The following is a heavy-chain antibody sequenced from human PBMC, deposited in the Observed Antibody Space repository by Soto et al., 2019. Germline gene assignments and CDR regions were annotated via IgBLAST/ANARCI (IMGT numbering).Heavy chain of an antibody. CDR1: GGSISSYY. CDR3: ARGTEYYDFWSGYYPYYFDY. J-gene: IGHJ4*02. V-gene: IGHV4-59*01. D-gene: IGHD3-3*01. CDR2: IYYSGST. Sequence: TLSLTCTVSGGSISSYYWSWIRQPPGKGLEWIGYIYYSGSTNYNPSLKSRVTISVDTSKNQFSLKLSSVTAADTAVYYCARGTEYYDFWSGYYPYYFDYWGQGTLVTVSS.